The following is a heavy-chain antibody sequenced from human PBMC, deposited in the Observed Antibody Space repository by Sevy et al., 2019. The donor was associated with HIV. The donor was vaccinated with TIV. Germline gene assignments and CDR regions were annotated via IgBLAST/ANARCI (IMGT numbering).Heavy chain of an antibody. Sequence: GKSLKISCAASGFTFTTYVMTWFRQAPGKGLEWVSSLTGSRGSTYYADSVKGRFTISRDNSKNTLYLQMNSLRAEDTPVYFCAKDHNRLISLSGYLAFWGRGVPVSVSS. CDR1: GFTFTTYV. CDR3: AKDHNRLISLSGYLAF. D-gene: IGHD3-16*01. J-gene: IGHJ2*01. V-gene: IGHV3-23*01. CDR2: LTGSRGST.